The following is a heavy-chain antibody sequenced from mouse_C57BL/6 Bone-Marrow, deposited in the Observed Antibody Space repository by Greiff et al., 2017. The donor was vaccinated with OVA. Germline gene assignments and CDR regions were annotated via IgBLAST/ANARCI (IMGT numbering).Heavy chain of an antibody. J-gene: IGHJ3*01. CDR2: ISGGGGNT. V-gene: IGHV5-9*01. CDR3: ASLDYGWAGLAY. CDR1: GFTFSSYT. Sequence: EVQGVESGGGLVKPGGSLKLSCAASGFTFSSYTMSWVRQTPEKRLEWVATISGGGGNTYYPDSVKGRFTISRDNAKNTLYLQVSSLRSEDTALYYCASLDYGWAGLAYWGQGTLVTVSA. D-gene: IGHD1-1*01.